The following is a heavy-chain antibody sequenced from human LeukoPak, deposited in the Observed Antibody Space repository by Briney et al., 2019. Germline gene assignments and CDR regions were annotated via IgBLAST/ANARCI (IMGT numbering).Heavy chain of an antibody. CDR3: ARGSDDYVWGSYRSPSPFDY. D-gene: IGHD3-16*02. J-gene: IGHJ4*02. CDR2: ISAYNGNT. V-gene: IGHV1-18*01. Sequence: ASVKVSCKASGGTFSSYGISWVRQAPGQGLEWMGWISAYNGNTNYAQKLQGRVTMTTDTSTSTAYMELRSLRSDDTAVYYCARGSDDYVWGSYRSPSPFDYWGQGTLVTVSS. CDR1: GGTFSSYG.